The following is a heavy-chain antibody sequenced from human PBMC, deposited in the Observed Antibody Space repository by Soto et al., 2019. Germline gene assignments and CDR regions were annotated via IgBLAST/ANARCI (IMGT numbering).Heavy chain of an antibody. CDR3: ANGGYCSSTSCHYYYYGMDV. CDR1: GFTFSSYG. D-gene: IGHD2-2*01. V-gene: IGHV3-30*18. J-gene: IGHJ6*02. Sequence: QVQLVESGGGVVQPGRSLRLSCAASGFTFSSYGMHWVRQAPGKGLAWVAVISYDGSNKYYADSVKGRFTISRDNSKNTLYLPMDSLRAEDTAGYYCANGGYCSSTSCHYYYYGMDVWGQGTTVTVSS. CDR2: ISYDGSNK.